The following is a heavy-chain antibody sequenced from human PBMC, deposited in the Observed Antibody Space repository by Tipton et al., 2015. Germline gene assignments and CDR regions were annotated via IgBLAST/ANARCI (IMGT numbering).Heavy chain of an antibody. J-gene: IGHJ3*02. CDR1: GFTFSSYA. Sequence: SLRLSCAASGFTFSSYAMTWVRQAPGKGLEWVSLISGSGSRTFYADSVKGRFTISRDNSKNTLYLQMNSLRVEDTAVYYCAHLEYSNSAHDAFDIWGQGTMVTVSS. D-gene: IGHD6-6*01. V-gene: IGHV3-23*01. CDR3: AHLEYSNSAHDAFDI. CDR2: ISGSGSRT.